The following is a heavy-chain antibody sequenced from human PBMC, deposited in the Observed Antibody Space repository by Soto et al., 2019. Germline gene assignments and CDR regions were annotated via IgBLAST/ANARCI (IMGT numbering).Heavy chain of an antibody. Sequence: GASVKVSCKASGYTFTSYYMHWVRQAPGQGLEWMGIINPSGGSTSYAQKFQGRVTMTRDTSTSTVYMELSSLRSEDTAVYYCARDSVLDYYDSSGTDAFDIWGQGTMVTVSS. J-gene: IGHJ3*02. V-gene: IGHV1-46*01. D-gene: IGHD3-22*01. CDR2: INPSGGST. CDR3: ARDSVLDYYDSSGTDAFDI. CDR1: GYTFTSYY.